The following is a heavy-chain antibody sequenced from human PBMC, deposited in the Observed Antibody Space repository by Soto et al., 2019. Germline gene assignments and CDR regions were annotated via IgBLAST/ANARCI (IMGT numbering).Heavy chain of an antibody. J-gene: IGHJ6*02. CDR2: IIPIFGTA. Sequence: QVQLVQSGAEVKKPGSSVKVSCKASGGTFSSYAISWVRQAPGQGLEWMGGIIPIFGTANYAQKFQGRVTIPADESTSTAYMELSSLRSEDTAVYYCARSWDIVVVPAAIRYYYYGMDVWGQGTTVTVSS. CDR3: ARSWDIVVVPAAIRYYYYGMDV. V-gene: IGHV1-69*01. D-gene: IGHD2-2*02. CDR1: GGTFSSYA.